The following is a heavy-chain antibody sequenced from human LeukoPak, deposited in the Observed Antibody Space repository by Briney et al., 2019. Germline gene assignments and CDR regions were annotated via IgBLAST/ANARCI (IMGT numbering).Heavy chain of an antibody. CDR1: GGSIMRSSYY. D-gene: IGHD2-2*01. Sequence: SETLSLTCTVSGGSIMRSSYYWGWIRQPPGKGLEWIGSIYYSGSTYYNPSLKSRVTISVDTSKNQFSLKLSSVTAADTAVYYCARENPSVSCWFDPWGQGTLVTVSS. CDR3: ARENPSVSCWFDP. J-gene: IGHJ5*02. CDR2: IYYSGST. V-gene: IGHV4-39*07.